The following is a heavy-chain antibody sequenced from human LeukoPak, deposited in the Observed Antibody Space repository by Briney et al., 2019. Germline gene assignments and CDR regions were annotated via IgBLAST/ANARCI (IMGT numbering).Heavy chain of an antibody. D-gene: IGHD6-6*01. J-gene: IGHJ4*02. V-gene: IGHV4-59*12. CDR1: GGSISSYY. Sequence: SETLSLTCTVSGGSISSYYWSWIRQPPGKGLEWIGYIYYSGSTNYNPSLKSRVTISVDTSKNQFSLKLSSVTAADTAVYYCARAGIVARRGGVFDHWGQGTLVTVPS. CDR2: IYYSGST. CDR3: ARAGIVARRGGVFDH.